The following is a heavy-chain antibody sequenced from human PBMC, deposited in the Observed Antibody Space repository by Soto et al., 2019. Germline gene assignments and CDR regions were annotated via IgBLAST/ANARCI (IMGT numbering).Heavy chain of an antibody. Sequence: QVQLVESGGGLVEPGGSLRLSCAASGFTFRDFYMSWMRQAPGKGLEWVSYISSGGSTIYYADSVKGRFTISRDNAKNSLFLQMNSLRAEDTAVYYCVRDRGYYPDYEDWFAPWGQGTLVTVSS. CDR1: GFTFRDFY. CDR3: VRDRGYYPDYEDWFAP. CDR2: ISSGGSTI. J-gene: IGHJ5*02. D-gene: IGHD4-17*01. V-gene: IGHV3-11*01.